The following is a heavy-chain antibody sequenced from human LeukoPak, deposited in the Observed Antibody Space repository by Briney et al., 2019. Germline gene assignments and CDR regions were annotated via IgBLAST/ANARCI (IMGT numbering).Heavy chain of an antibody. CDR1: GFTFSNYA. CDR2: IGGSGTNT. CDR3: AKYGSGTLYYLDY. D-gene: IGHD3-10*01. J-gene: IGHJ4*02. V-gene: IGHV3-23*01. Sequence: GGSLRLSCAASGFTFSNYAMSWVRQAPGKGLEWVSGIGGSGTNTYYADSVKGRFTISRDNSKNTLYLQMNSLRAEDTAIYYCAKYGSGTLYYLDYWGQGTLVTVSS.